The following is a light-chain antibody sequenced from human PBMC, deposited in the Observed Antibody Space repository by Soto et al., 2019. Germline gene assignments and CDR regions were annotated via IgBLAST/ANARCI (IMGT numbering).Light chain of an antibody. J-gene: IGLJ1*01. Sequence: QSALTQPASVSGSPGQSITISCTGTSSDVGGYNYVSWYQHHPGKAPKFMIYEVSNRPSGVSNRFSGSKSGNTASLTISGLQAEDEADYYCCSYTSANTVVFGTGTKVTVL. CDR2: EVS. CDR1: SSDVGGYNY. CDR3: CSYTSANTVV. V-gene: IGLV2-14*01.